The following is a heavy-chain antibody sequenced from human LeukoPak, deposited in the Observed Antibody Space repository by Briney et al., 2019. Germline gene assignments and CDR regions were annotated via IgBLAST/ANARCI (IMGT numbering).Heavy chain of an antibody. CDR2: IRYDGSYK. Sequence: PGGSLRLSCAASGFTFSSYGMHWVRQAPGKGLEWVAFIRYDGSYKYYADSVKGRFTISRDNSKNTLYLQMNSLRAEDTAVYYCATPLLGQNFDYWGQGTLVTVSS. V-gene: IGHV3-30*02. CDR3: ATPLLGQNFDY. J-gene: IGHJ4*02. CDR1: GFTFSSYG.